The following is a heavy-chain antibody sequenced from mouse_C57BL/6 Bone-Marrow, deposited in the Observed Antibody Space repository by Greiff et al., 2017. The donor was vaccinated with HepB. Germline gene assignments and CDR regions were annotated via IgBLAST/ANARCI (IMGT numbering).Heavy chain of an antibody. J-gene: IGHJ2*01. CDR1: GYTFTSYW. Sequence: QVQLQQPGAELVKPGASVKLSCKASGYTFTSYWMHWVKQRPGQGLEWIGMIHPNSGITNYHEKFKSKATLTVDKSSSTVYMQLSRLTSEDTAVYYCARERGYSNPYYFDYWGQGTTLTVSS. D-gene: IGHD2-5*01. CDR3: ARERGYSNPYYFDY. CDR2: IHPNSGIT. V-gene: IGHV1-64*01.